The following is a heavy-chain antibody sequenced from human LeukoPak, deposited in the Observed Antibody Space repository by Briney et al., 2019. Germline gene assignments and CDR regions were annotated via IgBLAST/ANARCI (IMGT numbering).Heavy chain of an antibody. CDR1: GGTFSSYA. CDR3: ARDRRHGYSSGWPPDY. V-gene: IGHV1-69*13. D-gene: IGHD6-19*01. CDR2: IIPIFGTA. Sequence: SVKVSCKASGGTFSSYAISWVRQAPGQGLEWMGGIIPIFGTANYAQKFQGRVTITADESTSTAYMELSSLRSEDTAVYYCARDRRHGYSSGWPPDYWGQGTLVTVSS. J-gene: IGHJ4*02.